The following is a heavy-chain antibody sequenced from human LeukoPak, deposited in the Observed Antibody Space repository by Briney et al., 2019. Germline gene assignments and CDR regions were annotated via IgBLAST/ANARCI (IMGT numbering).Heavy chain of an antibody. V-gene: IGHV4-39*07. D-gene: IGHD6-6*01. CDR1: GGSISSGGYY. J-gene: IGHJ4*02. Sequence: SETLSLTCTVSGGSISSGGYYWSWIRQPPGKGLEWIGEINHSGSTNYNPSLKSRVTISVDTSKNQFSLKLSSVTAADTAVYYCASHSSSSRRFDYWGQGTLVTVSS. CDR2: INHSGST. CDR3: ASHSSSSRRFDY.